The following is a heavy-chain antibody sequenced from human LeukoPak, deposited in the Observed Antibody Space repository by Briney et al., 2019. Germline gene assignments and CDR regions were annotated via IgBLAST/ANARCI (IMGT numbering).Heavy chain of an antibody. D-gene: IGHD3-16*01. V-gene: IGHV4-61*02. CDR3: ARGGRRYWFDP. CDR1: GGSLSSGGYY. Sequence: SETLSLTCTVSGGSLSSGGYYWSWIRQPAGKGLEWIGRIYASGSTGYNPSLKSRVTISVDTPKNQFSLKLISVTAADTAVYYCARGGRRYWFDPWGQGTLVTVSS. CDR2: IYASGST. J-gene: IGHJ5*02.